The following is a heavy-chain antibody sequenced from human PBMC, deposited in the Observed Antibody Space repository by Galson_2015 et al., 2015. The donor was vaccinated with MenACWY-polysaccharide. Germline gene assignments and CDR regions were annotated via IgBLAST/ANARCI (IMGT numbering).Heavy chain of an antibody. J-gene: IGHJ3*02. CDR1: GSRFSNSG. CDR2: IQYDAVYK. D-gene: IGHD3-10*02. Sequence: SLRLSCAASGSRFSNSGMHWVRQAPGKGLEWVAVIQYDAVYKQYLDSVKGRFSVSIDNSKSTLYLEMNNLRAEDTALYYCAREGSRIVFHAFDTWGQGTMVIVSS. V-gene: IGHV3-33*01. CDR3: AREGSRIVFHAFDT.